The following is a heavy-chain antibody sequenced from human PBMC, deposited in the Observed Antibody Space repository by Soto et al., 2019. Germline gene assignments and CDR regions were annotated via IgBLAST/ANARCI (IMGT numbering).Heavy chain of an antibody. CDR2: INPSGGST. CDR3: ARDVVATGDAYSDY. D-gene: IGHD2-2*01. V-gene: IGHV1-46*03. J-gene: IGHJ4*02. CDR1: GYTFTSYY. Sequence: WASVKVSCKAAGYTFTSYYMHWVRQAPGQGLEWMGIINPSGGSTTYAQSFQGRVTMTRDTSTSTVYMELSSLRSEDTAVYYCARDVVATGDAYSDYWGQGTLVTVSS.